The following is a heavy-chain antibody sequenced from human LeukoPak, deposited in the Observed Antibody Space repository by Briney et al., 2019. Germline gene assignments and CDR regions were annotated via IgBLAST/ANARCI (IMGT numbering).Heavy chain of an antibody. CDR3: ARAVGYCSSTSCFGPNWFDP. V-gene: IGHV1-2*02. J-gene: IGHJ5*02. Sequence: ASVKVSCKASGYTFTGYYMHWVRQAPGQGLEWMGWINPNSGGTNYAQKFQGRVTMTRDTSISTAYMELSRLRSDDTAVYYCARAVGYCSSTSCFGPNWFDPWGQGTLVTVSS. D-gene: IGHD2-2*01. CDR1: GYTFTGYY. CDR2: INPNSGGT.